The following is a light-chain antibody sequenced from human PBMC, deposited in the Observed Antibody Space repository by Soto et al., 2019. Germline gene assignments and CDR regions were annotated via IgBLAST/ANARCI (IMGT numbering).Light chain of an antibody. CDR3: QHYATSPVT. CDR2: DAS. J-gene: IGKJ5*01. Sequence: EIVLTQSPGTLSLSPGEGATLSCRASQRVNRNYLGWYQQKPGQAPRLLIYDASNRATGIPDRFSGSGSGTDFTLIISRLEPDDFAVYYCQHYATSPVTFGQGTRLDVK. V-gene: IGKV3-20*01. CDR1: QRVNRNY.